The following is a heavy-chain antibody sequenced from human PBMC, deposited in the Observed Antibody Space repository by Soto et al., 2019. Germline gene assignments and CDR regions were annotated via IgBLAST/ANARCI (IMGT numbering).Heavy chain of an antibody. D-gene: IGHD3-9*01. V-gene: IGHV3-23*01. Sequence: EVQLLESGGGLVQPGGSLRLSYAASGFTFSSYAMSWVRQAPGKGLEWVSAISGSGGSTYYADSVKGRFTISRDNSKNTLYLQMNSLRAEDTAVYYCAKDHLYYDILTGYYMGWFDPWGQGTLVTVSS. CDR1: GFTFSSYA. CDR2: ISGSGGST. CDR3: AKDHLYYDILTGYYMGWFDP. J-gene: IGHJ5*02.